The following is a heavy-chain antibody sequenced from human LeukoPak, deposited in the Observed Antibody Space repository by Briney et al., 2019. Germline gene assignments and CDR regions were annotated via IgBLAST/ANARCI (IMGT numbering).Heavy chain of an antibody. CDR1: GDSISTYY. CDR3: AREKMTTITTIDY. CDR2: IYIGGTP. D-gene: IGHD4-11*01. V-gene: IGHV4-4*07. Sequence: SDTLSLTCSVSGDSISTYYWTWIRQPTGKGLEWIGHIYIGGTPNYNPSLRGRVTMSIDTSMNQFSLKLTSVTAADTAVYYCAREKMTTITTIDYWGQGTLVTVSS. J-gene: IGHJ4*02.